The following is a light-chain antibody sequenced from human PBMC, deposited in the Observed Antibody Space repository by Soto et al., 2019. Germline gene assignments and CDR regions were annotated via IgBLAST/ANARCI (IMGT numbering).Light chain of an antibody. CDR2: GAS. J-gene: IGKJ3*01. V-gene: IGKV1-33*01. CDR1: QDISNF. CDR3: LQYDNLPPFT. Sequence: DIQMTQSPSSLSASVGDRVTITCQASQDISNFLNWYQQKPGKAPNLLIYGASNLETGVPSRFNGSGSGTDFTFLISSLQPEDIATYYCLQYDNLPPFTFGPGTKVDIK.